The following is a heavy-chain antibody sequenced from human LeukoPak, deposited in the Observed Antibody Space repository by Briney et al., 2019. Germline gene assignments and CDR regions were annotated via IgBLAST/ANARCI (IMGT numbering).Heavy chain of an antibody. Sequence: GGSLRLSCAASGFTFSSYGMHWVRQAPGKGLEWVAFIRYDGSNKYYADSVKGRFTISRDNSKNTLYLQMNSLRAEDTAVYYCAKDRGCSSTSCYDGFDPWGQGTLVTVSS. D-gene: IGHD2-2*01. CDR1: GFTFSSYG. CDR3: AKDRGCSSTSCYDGFDP. V-gene: IGHV3-30*02. CDR2: IRYDGSNK. J-gene: IGHJ5*02.